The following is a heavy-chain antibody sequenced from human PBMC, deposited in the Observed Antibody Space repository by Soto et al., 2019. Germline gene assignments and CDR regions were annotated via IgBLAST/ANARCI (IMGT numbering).Heavy chain of an antibody. Sequence: QVQLQESGPGLVKPSETLSLTCTVSGGSISSYYWSWIRQPPGKGLEWIGYIYYSGSTNYNPSHKSRVTISVDTSKNQFSLKLSSVTAADTAVYYCARKAAGYSYGPIGPPYYYMDVWGKGTTVTVSS. CDR3: ARKAAGYSYGPIGPPYYYMDV. D-gene: IGHD5-18*01. J-gene: IGHJ6*03. CDR2: IYYSGST. V-gene: IGHV4-59*01. CDR1: GGSISSYY.